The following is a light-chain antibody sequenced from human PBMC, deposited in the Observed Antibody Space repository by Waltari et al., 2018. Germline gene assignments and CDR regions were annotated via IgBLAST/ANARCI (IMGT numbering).Light chain of an antibody. V-gene: IGLV3-19*01. CDR3: HSRVVSNVRGA. CDR2: GKD. CDR1: SLRSSD. J-gene: IGLJ2*01. Sequence: SSELTQDPAVSVALGQTVRITCQGDSLRSSDASWYQQKPGQAPILVIYGKDNRPSGIPDRFSGSTSGNTASLTITGSQAEDEADYYCHSRVVSNVRGAFGGGTKLTVL.